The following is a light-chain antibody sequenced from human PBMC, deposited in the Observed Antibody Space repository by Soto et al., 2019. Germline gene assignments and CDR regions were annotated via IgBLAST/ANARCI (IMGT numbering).Light chain of an antibody. CDR2: DAS. CDR1: QSISSW. V-gene: IGKV1-5*01. CDR3: QQYNSYSLLT. Sequence: EIHMTQCPSTLSASVGDRVTITCRSSQSISSWLAWYQQKPGKAPKLLIYDASSLESGVPSRFSGSGSGTEFTLTISSLQPDDFATYYCQQYNSYSLLTFGGGTKVDIK. J-gene: IGKJ4*01.